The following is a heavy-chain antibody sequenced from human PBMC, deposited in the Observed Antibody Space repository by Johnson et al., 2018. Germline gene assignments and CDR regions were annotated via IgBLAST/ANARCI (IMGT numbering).Heavy chain of an antibody. V-gene: IGHV4-59*01. J-gene: IGHJ6*03. Sequence: QVQLQESGPGLVKPSETLSVTCTISGGSISNYYWSWIRQPPGKGLEWIGYIYYSGRTNYDPSLKSRVTMSVDTSSNQVSLELTSGTAADTAVYYWARLGSSNNYYYYIDVGGKGTTVTVSS. CDR3: ARLGSSNNYYYYIDV. CDR2: IYYSGRT. CDR1: GGSISNYY. D-gene: IGHD3-10*02.